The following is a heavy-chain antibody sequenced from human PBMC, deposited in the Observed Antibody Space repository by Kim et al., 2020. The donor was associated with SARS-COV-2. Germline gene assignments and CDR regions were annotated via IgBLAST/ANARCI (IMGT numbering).Heavy chain of an antibody. CDR3: TRDAYCSGGSCYYYYYGMDV. Sequence: GGSLRLSCTASGFTFGDYAMSWFRQAPGKGLEWVGFIRSKAYGGTTEYAASVKGRFTISRDDSKSIAYLQMNSLKTEDTAVYYCTRDAYCSGGSCYYYYYGMDVWGQGTTVTVSS. D-gene: IGHD2-15*01. CDR2: IRSKAYGGTT. V-gene: IGHV3-49*03. CDR1: GFTFGDYA. J-gene: IGHJ6*02.